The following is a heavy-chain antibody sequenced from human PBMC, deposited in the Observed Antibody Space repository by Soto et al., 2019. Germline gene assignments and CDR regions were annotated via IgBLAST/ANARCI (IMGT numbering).Heavy chain of an antibody. CDR3: AKGRTFFDF. Sequence: EVQLLESGGGLVQPGGSLRLSCAASGFAFSDYAMTWVRQAPGKGLEWVSDISDGDGATHYADFVKGRFTISRDDSKNTLYLQMDSLRAEDAAVYYCAKGRTFFDFWGQGTLVTVSS. CDR1: GFAFSDYA. V-gene: IGHV3-23*01. D-gene: IGHD3-16*01. J-gene: IGHJ4*02. CDR2: ISDGDGAT.